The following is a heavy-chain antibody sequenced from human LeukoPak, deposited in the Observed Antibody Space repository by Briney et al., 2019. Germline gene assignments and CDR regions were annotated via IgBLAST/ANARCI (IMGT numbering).Heavy chain of an antibody. CDR2: IKSDGSST. V-gene: IGHV3-74*01. CDR1: GFTFSSYE. J-gene: IGHJ3*02. Sequence: GGSLRLSCAASGFTFSSYEMNWVRQAPGKGLVWVSRIKSDGSSTSYADSVKGRFTISRDNAKNTLYLQMNSLRAEDTAVYSCARGSSGFVNGLDIWGQGTMVTVSS. CDR3: ARGSSGFVNGLDI. D-gene: IGHD3-22*01.